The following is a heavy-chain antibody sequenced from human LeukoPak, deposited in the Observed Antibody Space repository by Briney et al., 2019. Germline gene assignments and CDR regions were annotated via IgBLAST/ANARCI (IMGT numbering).Heavy chain of an antibody. CDR1: GFTFSTYA. CDR2: ITASGGNT. D-gene: IGHD5-18*01. V-gene: IGHV3-23*01. CDR3: AKGNGYSYGRYYFDY. J-gene: IGHJ4*02. Sequence: GGSLRLSCAASGFTFSTYAMSWVRQAPGKGLEWVSAITASGGNTYYADSVKGRFTISRDNSKNTLYLQVNSLRAEDTAVYYCAKGNGYSYGRYYFDYWGQGTLVTVSS.